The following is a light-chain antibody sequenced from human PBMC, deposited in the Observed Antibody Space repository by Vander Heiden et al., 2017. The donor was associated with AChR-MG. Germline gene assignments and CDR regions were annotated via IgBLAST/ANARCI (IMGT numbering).Light chain of an antibody. V-gene: IGLV3-21*02. J-gene: IGLJ2*01. Sequence: SCVLTQPPSVSVAPGQTARITCGGDNLRGTTVHWYQQKPGQAPVLVVYADSDRPSGIPERFSGSNSGNSATLTITRVEAGDEADYVCQVWDRSSGHPHVVFGGGTKLTVL. CDR2: ADS. CDR3: QVWDRSSGHPHVV. CDR1: NLRGTT.